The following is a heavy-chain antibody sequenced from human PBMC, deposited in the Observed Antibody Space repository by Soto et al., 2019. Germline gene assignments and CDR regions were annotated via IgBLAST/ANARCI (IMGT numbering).Heavy chain of an antibody. CDR1: GLTFSSYS. CDR2: ISSSSSTI. V-gene: IGHV3-48*01. J-gene: IGHJ6*02. D-gene: IGHD3-10*01. Sequence: EVQLVESGGGLVQRGGSLRLSCAASGLTFSSYSMNWVRQAPGKGLEWVSYISSSSSTIYYADSVKGRFTISRDNAKNTLYLQMNSLGAADTAVYYCAFGEESGYYYYGMDVWGQGTTVTVSS. CDR3: AFGEESGYYYYGMDV.